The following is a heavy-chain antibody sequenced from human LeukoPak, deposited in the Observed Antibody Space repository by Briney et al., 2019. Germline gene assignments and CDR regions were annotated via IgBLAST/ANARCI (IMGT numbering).Heavy chain of an antibody. CDR3: ARDSKLRY. V-gene: IGHV4-61*01. D-gene: IGHD2-2*01. CDR2: IYYSGTT. Sequence: PSETLSLTCTVSGGSISSSSYYWNWIRQTPGKGLEWIGYIYYSGTTNYNPSPKSRVTISLDTSKNQFSLKLSSVTSADTAVYYCARDSKLRYWGQGTLVTVSS. CDR1: GGSISSSSYY. J-gene: IGHJ4*02.